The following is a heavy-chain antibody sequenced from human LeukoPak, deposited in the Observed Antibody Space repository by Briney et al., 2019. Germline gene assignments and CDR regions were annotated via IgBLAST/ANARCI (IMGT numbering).Heavy chain of an antibody. J-gene: IGHJ4*02. CDR3: ARGSITMVRGFDY. D-gene: IGHD3-10*01. CDR2: ISYDGSNK. Sequence: GGSLRLSCAASGFTFSSYAMHWVRQAPGKGLEWVAVISYDGSNKYYADSVKGRFTISRDNSKNTLYLQMNSLRAEDTAVYYCARGSITMVRGFDYWGQGTPVTVSS. V-gene: IGHV3-30*04. CDR1: GFTFSSYA.